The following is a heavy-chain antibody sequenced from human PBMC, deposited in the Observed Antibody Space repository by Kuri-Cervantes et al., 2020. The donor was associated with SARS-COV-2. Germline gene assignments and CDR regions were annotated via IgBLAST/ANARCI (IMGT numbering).Heavy chain of an antibody. Sequence: GGSLRLSCAASGFTFSSYWMSWVRQAPGKGLEWVANIKQDGSEKYYVDSVKGRFTISRDNAKNSLYLQMNSLRAEDTAVYYCARAPTYCSSTSCYGAYGMDVWGQGTTVTVSS. J-gene: IGHJ6*02. CDR1: GFTFSSYW. V-gene: IGHV3-7*05. D-gene: IGHD2-2*01. CDR2: IKQDGSEK. CDR3: ARAPTYCSSTSCYGAYGMDV.